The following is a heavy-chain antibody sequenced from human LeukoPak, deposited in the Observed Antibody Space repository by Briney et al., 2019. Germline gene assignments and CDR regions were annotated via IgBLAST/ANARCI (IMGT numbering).Heavy chain of an antibody. CDR3: ATSSAVVVTFDY. CDR2: IIPIFGTA. Sequence: APVKVSCKASGGTFISYAISWVRQAPGQGLEWMGGIIPIFGTANYAQKFQGRVTITTDESTSTAYMELSSLRSEDTAVYYCATSSAVVVTFDYWGQGTLVTVSS. D-gene: IGHD4-23*01. V-gene: IGHV1-69*05. J-gene: IGHJ4*02. CDR1: GGTFISYA.